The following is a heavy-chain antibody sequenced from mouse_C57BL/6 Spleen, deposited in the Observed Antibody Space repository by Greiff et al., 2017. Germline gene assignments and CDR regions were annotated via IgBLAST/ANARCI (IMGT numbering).Heavy chain of an antibody. Sequence: VQLQQSGAELVRPGTSVKVSCKASGYAFTNYLIEWVKQRPGRGLEWIGVINPGSGGTNYNEKFKGKATLTADKSSSTAYMQLSSLTSEDSAVYFCARGALIPHYYAMDDWGQGTSVTGSS. V-gene: IGHV1-54*01. D-gene: IGHD5-1-1*01. CDR3: ARGALIPHYYAMDD. CDR1: GYAFTNYL. J-gene: IGHJ4*01. CDR2: INPGSGGT.